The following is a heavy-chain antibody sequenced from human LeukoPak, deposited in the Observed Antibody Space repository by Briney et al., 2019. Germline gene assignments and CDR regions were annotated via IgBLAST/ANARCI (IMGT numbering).Heavy chain of an antibody. V-gene: IGHV4-59*01. Sequence: PSETLSLTCTVSGGSISSYHWSWIRQPPGKGLEWIGYIYYSGSTNYNPSLKSRVTISVDTSKNQFSLKLSSVTAADTAVYYCARAVVGATFFDIWGQGTMVTVSS. CDR2: IYYSGST. J-gene: IGHJ3*02. CDR1: GGSISSYH. D-gene: IGHD1-26*01. CDR3: ARAVVGATFFDI.